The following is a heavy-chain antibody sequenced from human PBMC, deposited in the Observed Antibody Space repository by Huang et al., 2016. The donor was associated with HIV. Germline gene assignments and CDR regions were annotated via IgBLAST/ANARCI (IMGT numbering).Heavy chain of an antibody. J-gene: IGHJ4*02. Sequence: QVQLVQSGAEVKNPGASVRVSCKASGYTFTDSTIHWVRQAPGQGLEWMGWINPKRGGTIYAQRFKGRITMTRDTTISTVHMDMRRIQSDDTAVYFCARDWSFGSSTSPADWGQGTLVTVSS. D-gene: IGHD6-6*01. CDR2: INPKRGGT. CDR1: GYTFTDST. V-gene: IGHV1-2*02. CDR3: ARDWSFGSSTSPAD.